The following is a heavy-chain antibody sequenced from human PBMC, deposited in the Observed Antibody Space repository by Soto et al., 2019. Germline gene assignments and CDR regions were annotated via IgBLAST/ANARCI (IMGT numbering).Heavy chain of an antibody. V-gene: IGHV3-33*01. CDR1: GCTFSNYV. D-gene: IGHD4-4*01. Sequence: LRLSCAASGCTFSNYVMHWVRQAPGKGLEWVAVIWDNGRNTYYVDSVKGRFTISRDNSKNTVFLQMSSLTAEDTAVYYCAGGADTVYAFDIWGQGTMVTVSS. CDR2: IWDNGRNT. J-gene: IGHJ3*02. CDR3: AGGADTVYAFDI.